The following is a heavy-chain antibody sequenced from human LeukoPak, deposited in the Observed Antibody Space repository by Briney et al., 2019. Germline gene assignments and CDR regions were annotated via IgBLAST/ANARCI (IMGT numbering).Heavy chain of an antibody. V-gene: IGHV1-18*01. D-gene: IGHD2-15*01. Sequence: ASVKVSCKASGYTFTSYGISWVRQAPGQGLEWMGWISAYNGNTNYAQKLQGRVTMTTDTSTSTAYMELRSLRSDDTAVYYCARGGDGVVAATPLGYWGQGTLVTVSS. J-gene: IGHJ4*02. CDR1: GYTFTSYG. CDR2: ISAYNGNT. CDR3: ARGGDGVVAATPLGY.